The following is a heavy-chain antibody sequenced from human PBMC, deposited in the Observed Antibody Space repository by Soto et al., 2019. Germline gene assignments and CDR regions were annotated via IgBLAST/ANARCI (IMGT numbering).Heavy chain of an antibody. V-gene: IGHV1-69*02. Sequence: QVQLVQSGAEVKKPGSSVRVSCRASGGTFSSYTITWVRQAPGQVLEWMGRIIPILAITHYAQKFQGRVSITADKSTTIAYMDLSSLTSEDTAVYYCARSQTIADAFDMWGQGTLVAVSS. J-gene: IGHJ3*02. CDR2: IIPILAIT. D-gene: IGHD3-9*01. CDR3: ARSQTIADAFDM. CDR1: GGTFSSYT.